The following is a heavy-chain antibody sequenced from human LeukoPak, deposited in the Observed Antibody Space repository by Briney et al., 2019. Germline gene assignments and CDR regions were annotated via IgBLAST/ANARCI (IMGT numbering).Heavy chain of an antibody. CDR1: GFTFSNYA. CDR3: AKPSLTLEY. D-gene: IGHD3-3*02. CDR2: ISGSGDST. J-gene: IGHJ4*02. Sequence: PSGGSLRLSCAASGFTFSNYAVSWVRQAPAKGLEWVSVISGSGDSTYFADSVKGRFTTSRDNSKNTLYPQMNSLRAEDTAVYYCAKPSLTLEYWGQGTLVTVSS. V-gene: IGHV3-23*01.